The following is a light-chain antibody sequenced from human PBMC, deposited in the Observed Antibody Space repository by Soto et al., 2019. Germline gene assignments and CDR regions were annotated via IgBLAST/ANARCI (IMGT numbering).Light chain of an antibody. CDR1: QRVSSSY. J-gene: IGKJ5*01. CDR3: QQYGSSPLT. CDR2: GAS. V-gene: IGKV3-20*01. Sequence: ESVLTQSPGTLSLSPGERATLSCRASQRVSSSYLAWYQQKPGQAPRLLIYGASSRATGIPDRFSGSGSGTDFTLTISRLEPEDFAVYYCQQYGSSPLTFGQGTRLEIK.